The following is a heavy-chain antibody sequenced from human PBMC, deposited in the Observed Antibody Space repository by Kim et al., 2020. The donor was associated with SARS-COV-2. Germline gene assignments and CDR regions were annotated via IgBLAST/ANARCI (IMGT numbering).Heavy chain of an antibody. CDR1: GFTFSSYG. J-gene: IGHJ6*02. V-gene: IGHV3-30*18. CDR2: ISYDGSNK. D-gene: IGHD5-12*01. Sequence: GGSLRLSCAASGFTFSSYGMHWVRQAPGKGLEWVAVISYDGSNKYYADSVKGRFTISRDNSKNTLYLQMNSLRAEDTAVYYCAKDQGGYDYGSYYYYGMDVWGQGTTVTVSS. CDR3: AKDQGGYDYGSYYYYGMDV.